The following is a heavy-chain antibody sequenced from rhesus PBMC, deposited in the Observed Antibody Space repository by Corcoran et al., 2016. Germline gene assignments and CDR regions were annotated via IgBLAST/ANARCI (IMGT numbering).Heavy chain of an antibody. J-gene: IGHJ4*01. CDR3: ARFEYYLLSFDY. D-gene: IGHD2-2*01. CDR2: IDGKIGGT. V-gene: IGHV4-81*01. Sequence: QLQLQESGPGLVKPSETLSLTCAVSGGSISGYYWSWIRQPPGKGLEVIGNIDGKIGGTNYNPTLKSRVTISKDTAKNQFSLKLSSVTAADTAVYYCARFEYYLLSFDYWGQGVLVTVSS. CDR1: GGSISGYY.